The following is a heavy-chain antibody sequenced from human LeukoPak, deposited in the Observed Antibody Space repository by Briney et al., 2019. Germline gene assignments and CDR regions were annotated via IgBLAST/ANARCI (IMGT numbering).Heavy chain of an antibody. CDR2: FSYSGTT. V-gene: IGHV4-39*07. D-gene: IGHD3-16*01. CDR1: GDSLKRDSHY. CDR3: ARGPLDTGEFDF. J-gene: IGHJ4*02. Sequence: PSHTQALNCTVSGDSLKRDSHYWAWIPQPPAKGLGLIRSFSYSGTTYLTPYLKSRITVSVDTFTGPFSLKLNSMTAADTAVYFCARGPLDTGEFDFWGQGTLVAVSS.